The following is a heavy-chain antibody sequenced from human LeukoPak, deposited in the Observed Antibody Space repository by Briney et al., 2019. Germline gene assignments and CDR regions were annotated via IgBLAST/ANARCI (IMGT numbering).Heavy chain of an antibody. Sequence: QAGGSLRLSCAASGFTFSSYAMSWVRQAPGKGLEWVSAISGSGGSTYYADSVKGRFTISRDNSKNTLYLQMNSLRAEDTAVYYCAKADREYFDWWLGGDYWGQGTLVTVSS. CDR3: AKADREYFDWWLGGDY. D-gene: IGHD3-9*01. CDR1: GFTFSSYA. V-gene: IGHV3-23*01. CDR2: ISGSGGST. J-gene: IGHJ4*02.